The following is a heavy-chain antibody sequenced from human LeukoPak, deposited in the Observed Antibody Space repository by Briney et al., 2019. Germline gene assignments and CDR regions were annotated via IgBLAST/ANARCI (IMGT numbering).Heavy chain of an antibody. CDR1: GFTFSSYA. V-gene: IGHV3-23*01. CDR2: ISGGGTPT. CDR3: ARDLDDYNDFPPIFQY. D-gene: IGHD5-24*01. Sequence: GGSLRLSCAASGFTFSSYAMSWFRQAPGKGLEWVSAISGGGTPTFYADSVKGRFITSRDNSKNTLYLQMNSLRVEDTAVYYCARDLDDYNDFPPIFQYWGQGTQVIVSS. J-gene: IGHJ1*01.